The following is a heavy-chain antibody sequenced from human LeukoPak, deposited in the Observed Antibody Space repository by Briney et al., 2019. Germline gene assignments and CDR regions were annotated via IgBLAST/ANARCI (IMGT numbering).Heavy chain of an antibody. Sequence: SQTRSLTCTVSGGSISSGGYYWSWIRQHPGKGLEWIGYIYYSGSTYYNPSLKSRVTISVDTSKNQFSLKLSSVTAADTAVYYCARVMSGVGYSYGLYFDYWGQGTLVTVSS. CDR3: ARVMSGVGYSYGLYFDY. J-gene: IGHJ4*02. CDR2: IYYSGST. V-gene: IGHV4-31*03. CDR1: GGSISSGGYY. D-gene: IGHD5-18*01.